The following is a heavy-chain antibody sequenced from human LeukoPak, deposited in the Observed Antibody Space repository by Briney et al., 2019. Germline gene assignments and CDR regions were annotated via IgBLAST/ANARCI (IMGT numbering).Heavy chain of an antibody. CDR2: TYYRSKFYN. Sequence: SPTLSLTCAISGDSVSSNSAAWNWIRQSPSRGLEWLGRTYYRSKFYNDYAESVKSRITINSDTSKNQLSLQLNSVTPEDTAVYYCARSKGSYLAFDYWGQGTLVTVSS. CDR3: ARSKGSYLAFDY. J-gene: IGHJ4*02. D-gene: IGHD1-26*01. V-gene: IGHV6-1*01. CDR1: GDSVSSNSAA.